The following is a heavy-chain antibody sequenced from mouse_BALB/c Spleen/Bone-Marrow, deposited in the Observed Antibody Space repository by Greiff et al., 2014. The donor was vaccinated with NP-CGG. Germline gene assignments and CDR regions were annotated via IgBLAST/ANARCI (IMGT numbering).Heavy chain of an antibody. D-gene: IGHD2-1*01. CDR3: ARVYGNYDAMDY. CDR1: GYTFTTYT. J-gene: IGHJ4*01. V-gene: IGHV1-4*01. Sequence: QVQLQQSGAELARLGASVKMSCRASGYTFTTYTMHWVKQRPGQGLEWIGYINPSSGYTYYNQKFKDKATLTADKSSSAAYLQLSSLTSEDSAVYYCARVYGNYDAMDYWGQGTSVTVSS. CDR2: INPSSGYT.